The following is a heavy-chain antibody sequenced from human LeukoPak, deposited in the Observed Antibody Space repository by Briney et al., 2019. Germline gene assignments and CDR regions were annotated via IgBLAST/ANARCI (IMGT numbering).Heavy chain of an antibody. CDR2: IYYSGST. J-gene: IGHJ4*02. CDR3: ARDTKDGYNPPFDY. D-gene: IGHD5-24*01. CDR1: GGSISSSSYY. V-gene: IGHV4-39*07. Sequence: SETLSLTCTVSGGSISSSSYYWGWIRQPPGKGLEWIGSIYYSGSTYYNPSLKSRVTISVDTSKNQFSLKLSSVTAADTAVYYCARDTKDGYNPPFDYWGQGTLVTVSS.